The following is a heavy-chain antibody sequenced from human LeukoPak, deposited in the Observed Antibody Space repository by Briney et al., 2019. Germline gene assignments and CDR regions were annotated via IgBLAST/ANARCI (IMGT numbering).Heavy chain of an antibody. J-gene: IGHJ6*03. V-gene: IGHV1-8*01. CDR1: GYTFTTYD. Sequence: ASVKVSCKASGYTFTTYDINWVRQATGQGLEWMGWMNPNSGNTGYTQKFQGRVTMTRNTSISTAYMELRSLRSDDTAVYYCARDNYYYYYMDVWGKGTTVTVSS. CDR3: ARDNYYYYYMDV. CDR2: MNPNSGNT.